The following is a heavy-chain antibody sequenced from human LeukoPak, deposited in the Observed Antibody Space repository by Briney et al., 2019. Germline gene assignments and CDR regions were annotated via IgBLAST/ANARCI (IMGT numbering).Heavy chain of an antibody. CDR1: GGSVSSDSHY. V-gene: IGHV4-61*01. CDR2: IYYSGST. Sequence: SETLSLTCTVSGGSVSSDSHYWSWIRQPPGKGLEWIGYIYYSGSTNYNPSLKSRATISLGTSKNQFSLKLSSVTAADTAVYYCARVYSYALDYWGQGTLVTVSS. J-gene: IGHJ4*02. CDR3: ARVYSYALDY. D-gene: IGHD5-18*01.